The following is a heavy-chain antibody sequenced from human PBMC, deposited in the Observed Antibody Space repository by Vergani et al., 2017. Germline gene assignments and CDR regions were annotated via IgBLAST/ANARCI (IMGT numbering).Heavy chain of an antibody. CDR2: INSGGST. CDR1: GFTVSSHY. D-gene: IGHD4-17*01. J-gene: IGHJ2*01. V-gene: IGHV3-53*04. CDR3: AKASTGGGYLEL. Sequence: EVQLVESGGGLVQPGGSLRLSCAASGFTVSSHYMSGVRQAPGKGLEWVSVINSGGSTYYADSVKGRFTISRHNYKNTLYLQMNILRAEDTAVYYCAKASTGGGYLELWGRGTLVTVSS.